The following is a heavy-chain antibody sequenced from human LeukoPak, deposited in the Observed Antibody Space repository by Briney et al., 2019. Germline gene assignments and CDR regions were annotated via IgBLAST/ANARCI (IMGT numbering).Heavy chain of an antibody. CDR3: ASHKYPVQAFDI. J-gene: IGHJ3*02. CDR2: INHGGDT. V-gene: IGHV4-34*01. D-gene: IGHD2/OR15-2a*01. Sequence: SETLSLTCAVSGGSFSDYYWSWIRQPPGKGLEWIGEINHGGDTNHNSSLQSRVALSVDTSRNQFSLILSSLTAADTAIYYCASHKYPVQAFDIWGQGTMVTVSS. CDR1: GGSFSDYY.